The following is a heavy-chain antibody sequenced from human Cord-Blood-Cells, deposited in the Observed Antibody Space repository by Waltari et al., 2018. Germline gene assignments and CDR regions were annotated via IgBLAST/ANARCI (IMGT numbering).Heavy chain of an antibody. J-gene: IGHJ4*02. D-gene: IGHD4-17*01. CDR2: INHSGRT. Sequence: QVQLQQWGTGLLKPSETLSLTCAVYGGSFSGYYWSWIRQPPGKGLEWIGEINHSGRTTYYPCSKVRVTISVHTSKNQFSLKLSSVTAADTAVYYCARPGNDYGDYGYYFDYWGQGTLVTVSS. CDR3: ARPGNDYGDYGYYFDY. V-gene: IGHV4-34*01. CDR1: GGSFSGYY.